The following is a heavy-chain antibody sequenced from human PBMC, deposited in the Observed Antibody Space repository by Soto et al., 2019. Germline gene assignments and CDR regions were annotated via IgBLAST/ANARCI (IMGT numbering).Heavy chain of an antibody. CDR3: ARDRYYDISTGYYPRNYFDY. CDR1: GFTFSSYG. CDR2: IWYDGSNK. J-gene: IGHJ4*02. V-gene: IGHV3-33*01. D-gene: IGHD3-9*01. Sequence: GGSLRLSCAASGFTFSSYGMHWVRQAPGKGLEWVAVIWYDGSNKYYADSVKGRFTISRDNSKNTLYLQMNSLRAEDTAVYYCARDRYYDISTGYYPRNYFDYWGQGTLVTVSS.